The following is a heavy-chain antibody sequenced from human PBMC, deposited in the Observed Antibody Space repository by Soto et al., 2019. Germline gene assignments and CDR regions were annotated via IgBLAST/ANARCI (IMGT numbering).Heavy chain of an antibody. V-gene: IGHV1-3*01. CDR2: INAGNGNT. CDR3: ARTSGYYLYDY. D-gene: IGHD3-22*01. J-gene: IGHJ4*02. Sequence: QVQLVQSGAEVKKPGASVKVSCKASGYTFTSYAMHWVRQAPGQRLEWMGWINAGNGNTKYSQKFQGRVTITRDTSASTAYMELSSLRSEATAVDYCARTSGYYLYDYWCQGTLVTVSS. CDR1: GYTFTSYA.